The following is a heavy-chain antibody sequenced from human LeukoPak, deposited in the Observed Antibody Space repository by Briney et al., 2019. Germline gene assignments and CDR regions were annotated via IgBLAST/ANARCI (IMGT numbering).Heavy chain of an antibody. CDR3: ARKEGTH. D-gene: IGHD1-1*01. CDR2: MYYSGDT. Sequence: PSETLSLTCTVSGDSIRTNFWSWVRRPPGKGLEWIGYMYYSGDTNYNPSLKGRVTISIDTSKNQFSLRLNSVTAADTAVYYCARKEGTHWGQGTLVTVSS. CDR1: GDSIRTNF. V-gene: IGHV4-59*01. J-gene: IGHJ4*02.